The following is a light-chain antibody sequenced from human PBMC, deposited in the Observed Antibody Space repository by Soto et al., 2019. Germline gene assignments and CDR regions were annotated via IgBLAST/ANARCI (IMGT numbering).Light chain of an antibody. CDR2: RNN. V-gene: IGLV1-47*01. CDR3: AAWDDSLSGVV. Sequence: QSVLTQPPSAYGTPGQRVTISCSGSSSNIGSNYVYWYQHLPGTAPKLLIYRNNQRPSRVPDRFSGSKSGTSASLAISGLRSEDEADYYCAAWDDSLSGVVFGGGTKLTVL. J-gene: IGLJ2*01. CDR1: SSNIGSNY.